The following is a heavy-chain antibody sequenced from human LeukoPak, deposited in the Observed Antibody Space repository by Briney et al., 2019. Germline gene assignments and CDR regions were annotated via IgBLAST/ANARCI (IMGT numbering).Heavy chain of an antibody. V-gene: IGHV1-2*02. Sequence: ASVKVSCKASGYTFTGYYMHWVRQAPGQGLEWMGWINPNSGGTNYAQKFQGRVTMTRDTSISTAYMELSRLRSDDTAVYYCARDNIVVVPAAIRCGMDVWGQGTTVTVS. CDR3: ARDNIVVVPAAIRCGMDV. J-gene: IGHJ6*02. CDR1: GYTFTGYY. CDR2: INPNSGGT. D-gene: IGHD2-2*02.